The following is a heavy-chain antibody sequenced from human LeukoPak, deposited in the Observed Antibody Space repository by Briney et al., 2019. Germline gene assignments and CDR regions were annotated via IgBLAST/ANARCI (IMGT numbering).Heavy chain of an antibody. CDR2: IYSGGST. Sequence: PGGSLRLSCAASGFTVSSNYMSWVRQAPGKGLEWVSVIYSGGSTYYADSVKARFTISRDTFKNTLYLQMNSLRAEDTAVYYCARATVTTPGWYYYYGMDVWGQGTTVTVSS. D-gene: IGHD4-17*01. CDR1: GFTVSSNY. J-gene: IGHJ6*02. V-gene: IGHV3-66*01. CDR3: ARATVTTPGWYYYYGMDV.